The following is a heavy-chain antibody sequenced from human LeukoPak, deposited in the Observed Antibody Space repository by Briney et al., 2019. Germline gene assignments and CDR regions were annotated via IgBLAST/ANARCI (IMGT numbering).Heavy chain of an antibody. J-gene: IGHJ3*02. Sequence: SETLSLTCTVSGGSISSYYWSWIRQPAGKGLEWIGRIYTSGSTNYNPSLKSRVTMSVDTSKNQFSLKLSSVTAADTAVYYCASYPKYYGSEGWVAFDIWGLGTMVTVSS. V-gene: IGHV4-4*07. CDR2: IYTSGST. D-gene: IGHD3-10*01. CDR1: GGSISSYY. CDR3: ASYPKYYGSEGWVAFDI.